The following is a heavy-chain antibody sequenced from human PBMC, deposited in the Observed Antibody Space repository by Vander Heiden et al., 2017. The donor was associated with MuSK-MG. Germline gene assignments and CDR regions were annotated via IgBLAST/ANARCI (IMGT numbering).Heavy chain of an antibody. Sequence: EVQLVESGGGLVQPGGSLRLSCAASGFTFSSYSMNWVRQAPGKGLEWVSYISSSSSSIYYADSVKGRFTISRDNAKNSLFLQMNSLRAEDSAVYYCAREGSGWEDGYWGQGTLVTVSS. CDR2: ISSSSSSI. D-gene: IGHD6-19*01. CDR1: GFTFSSYS. CDR3: AREGSGWEDGY. J-gene: IGHJ4*02. V-gene: IGHV3-48*01.